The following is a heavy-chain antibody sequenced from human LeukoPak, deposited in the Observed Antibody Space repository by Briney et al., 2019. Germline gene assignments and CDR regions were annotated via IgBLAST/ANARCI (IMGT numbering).Heavy chain of an antibody. CDR2: ISAYNGNT. D-gene: IGHD3-3*01. CDR1: SYTFTDYA. Sequence: ASVKVSCKASSYTFTDYAFTWVRQAPGQGLEWMGWISAYNGNTNYAQKLQGRVTMTTDTSTSTAYMELRSLRSDDTAVYYCARGLEWLTRRHTWFDPWGQGTLVTVSS. V-gene: IGHV1-18*01. CDR3: ARGLEWLTRRHTWFDP. J-gene: IGHJ5*02.